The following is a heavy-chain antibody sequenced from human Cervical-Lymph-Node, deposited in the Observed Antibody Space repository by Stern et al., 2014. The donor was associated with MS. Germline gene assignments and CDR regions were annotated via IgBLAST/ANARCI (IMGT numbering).Heavy chain of an antibody. V-gene: IGHV1-46*01. CDR1: GYTFTNFY. Sequence: VQLVESGAEVKKPGASVTVSCKASGYTFTNFYMHWVRQAPGQGLEWMGIINPSGGSTTYAEKFQGRVTMTRDTSTSTVYMELSSLRSEDTAVYYCAIGAFDIWGQGTMVTVSS. CDR2: INPSGGST. CDR3: AIGAFDI. J-gene: IGHJ3*02.